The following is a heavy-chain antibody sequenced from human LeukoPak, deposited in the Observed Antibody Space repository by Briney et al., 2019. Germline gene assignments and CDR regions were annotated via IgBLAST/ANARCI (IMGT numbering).Heavy chain of an antibody. D-gene: IGHD1-1*01. Sequence: GGSLRLSCAASGFTFSSYIMNWVRQAPGKGLEWVSSISSSSSYIYYADSVKGRFTISRDNAKNSLYLQMNSLRAEDTAVYYCARDRAPTGLYYYGMDVWGQGTTVTVSS. CDR1: GFTFSSYI. V-gene: IGHV3-21*01. J-gene: IGHJ6*02. CDR2: ISSSSSYI. CDR3: ARDRAPTGLYYYGMDV.